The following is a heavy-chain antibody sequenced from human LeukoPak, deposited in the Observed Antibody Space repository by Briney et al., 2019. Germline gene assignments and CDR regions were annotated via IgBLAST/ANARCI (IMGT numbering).Heavy chain of an antibody. CDR1: GFTFRNAG. Sequence: PGGSLRLSCAVSGFTFRNAGMHWVRQAPGKGLEWVAIIYYDGSNQFYADSVKGRFTVSRDDSKYTLFLQMNSLRAEDTAVYYCARDRSLHYFDYWGQGTLVTVSS. V-gene: IGHV3-33*01. CDR3: ARDRSLHYFDY. J-gene: IGHJ4*02. CDR2: IYYDGSNQ. D-gene: IGHD5/OR15-5a*01.